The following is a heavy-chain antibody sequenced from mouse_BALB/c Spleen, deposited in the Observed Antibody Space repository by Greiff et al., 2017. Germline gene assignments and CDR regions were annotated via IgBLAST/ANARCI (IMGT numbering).Heavy chain of an antibody. CDR2: INPSSGYT. CDR1: GYTFTSYT. J-gene: IGHJ2*01. Sequence: VKLMESGAELARPGASVKMSCKASGYTFTSYTMHWVKQRPGQGLEWIGYINPSSGYTNYNQKFKDKATLTADKSSSTAYMQLSSLTSEDSAVYYCASQADRYDGDYWGQGTTLTVSS. D-gene: IGHD2-14*01. V-gene: IGHV1-4*01. CDR3: ASQADRYDGDY.